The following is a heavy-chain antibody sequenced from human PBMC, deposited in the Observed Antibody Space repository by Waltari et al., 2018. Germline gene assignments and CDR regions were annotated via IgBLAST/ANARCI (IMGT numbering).Heavy chain of an antibody. CDR1: GYTFTGYY. CDR3: ARGYNYDILTGYYPADY. CDR2: INPNSGGT. Sequence: QVQLVQSGAEVKKPGASVKVSCKASGYTFTGYYMHWVRQAPGQGLEWMGWINPNSGGTNYAQKLHGRVTMTRDTSISTADMELSRLRSDDTAVYYCARGYNYDILTGYYPADYWGQGTLVIVSS. J-gene: IGHJ4*02. D-gene: IGHD3-9*01. V-gene: IGHV1-2*02.